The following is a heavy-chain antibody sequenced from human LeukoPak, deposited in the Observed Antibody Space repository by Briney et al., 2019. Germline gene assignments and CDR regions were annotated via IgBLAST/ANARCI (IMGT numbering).Heavy chain of an antibody. Sequence: GGSLRLSCAASGFTFSSYAMHWVRQAPGKGLEWVAVISYDGSNKYYADSVKGRFTISRDNSKNTLYLQMNSLRVEDTAVYYCAKVLKREWELPRNYYYYYMDVWGKGTTVTFSS. V-gene: IGHV3-30*04. D-gene: IGHD1-26*01. CDR2: ISYDGSNK. CDR3: AKVLKREWELPRNYYYYYMDV. J-gene: IGHJ6*03. CDR1: GFTFSSYA.